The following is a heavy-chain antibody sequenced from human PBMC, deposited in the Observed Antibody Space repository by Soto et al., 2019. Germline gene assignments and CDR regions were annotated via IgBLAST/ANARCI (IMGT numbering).Heavy chain of an antibody. CDR1: GGSISSYY. CDR2: ISYSGST. V-gene: IGHV4-59*01. Sequence: SETLSLTCTVSGGSISSYYWSWIRQPPGKGLEWIGYISYSGSTNYNPSLKSRVTISVDTSKNQFSLKLSSVTAADTAVYYCAREGVSSSWYYYYGLDVWGQGTTVTVSS. CDR3: AREGVSSSWYYYYGLDV. J-gene: IGHJ6*02. D-gene: IGHD6-13*01.